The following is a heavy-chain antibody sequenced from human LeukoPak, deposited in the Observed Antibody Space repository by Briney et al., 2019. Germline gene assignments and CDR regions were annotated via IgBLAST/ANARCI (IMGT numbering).Heavy chain of an antibody. J-gene: IGHJ4*02. Sequence: ASVKVSCKASGYTFTSYDINWVRQATGQGLEWMGWINPNSGGTNYAQKFQGRVTMTRDTSISTAYMELSRLRSDDTAVYYCARVVGATRLFRAVDYWGQGTLVTVSS. CDR3: ARVVGATRLFRAVDY. V-gene: IGHV1-2*02. CDR2: INPNSGGT. CDR1: GYTFTSYD. D-gene: IGHD1-26*01.